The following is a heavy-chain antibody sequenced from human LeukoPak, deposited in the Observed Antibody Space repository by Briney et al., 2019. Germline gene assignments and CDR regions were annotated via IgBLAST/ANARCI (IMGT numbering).Heavy chain of an antibody. V-gene: IGHV1-2*02. CDR2: INPNSGGT. D-gene: IGHD6-13*01. CDR3: ARDRMRGYSSSWSPRPPPVGMGV. CDR1: GYTFTGYY. J-gene: IGHJ6*02. Sequence: ASVKVSCKASGYTFTGYYMHWVRQAPGQGLEWMGWINPNSGGTNYAQKFQGRVTMTRDTSISTAYMELSRLRSDDTAVYYCARDRMRGYSSSWSPRPPPVGMGVWGQGTTVTVSS.